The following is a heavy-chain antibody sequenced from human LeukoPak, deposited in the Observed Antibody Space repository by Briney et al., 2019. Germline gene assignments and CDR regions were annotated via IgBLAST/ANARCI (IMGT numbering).Heavy chain of an antibody. CDR1: GLTFSNTY. Sequence: GGSLRLSCAVSGLTFSNTYINWVRQAPGGGLEWVSVTDTGGTTSYSDSVKGRFIISRDRSKNTVYLQMNSLRAEDTAVYYCARDPWRYASGYYAPSYYSYSLDVWGQGTTVTVSS. CDR3: ARDPWRYASGYYAPSYYSYSLDV. CDR2: TDTGGTT. V-gene: IGHV3-66*01. J-gene: IGHJ6*02. D-gene: IGHD6-25*01.